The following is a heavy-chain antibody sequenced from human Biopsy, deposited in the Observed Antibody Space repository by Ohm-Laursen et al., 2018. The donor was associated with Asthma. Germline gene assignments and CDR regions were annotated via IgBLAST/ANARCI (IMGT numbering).Heavy chain of an antibody. Sequence: SVKVSCKASGYTFISYAIHWVRQAPGHGLEWMGTILTKFDITSYAEKFQGRVTITADKSTSTTYMELSRLRSEDTAVYYCARSYDTDSYPVLVLDYWGQGTLVTVSS. CDR2: ILTKFDIT. D-gene: IGHD3-22*01. CDR1: GYTFISYA. V-gene: IGHV1-69*04. J-gene: IGHJ4*02. CDR3: ARSYDTDSYPVLVLDY.